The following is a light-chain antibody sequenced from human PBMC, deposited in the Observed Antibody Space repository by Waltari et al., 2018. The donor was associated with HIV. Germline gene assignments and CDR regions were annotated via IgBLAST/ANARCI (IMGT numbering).Light chain of an antibody. Sequence: SYDLTQPPSVSVSPGQTAKLTYSGDALHNQYAHGYQHKPGQAHLLVIYKEPQRPSGIPERFSGSHSGTTVTLTISGVQAEDEADYYCESADNSGTYWVFGGGTKLSVL. CDR3: ESADNSGTYWV. V-gene: IGLV3-25*03. J-gene: IGLJ3*02. CDR1: ALHNQY. CDR2: KEP.